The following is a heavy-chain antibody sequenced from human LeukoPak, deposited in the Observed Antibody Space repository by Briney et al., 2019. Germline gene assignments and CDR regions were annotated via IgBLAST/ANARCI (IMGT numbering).Heavy chain of an antibody. CDR2: IYYSGST. Sequence: PSETLSPTCTVSGGSISSYYWSWIRQPPGKGLEWIGYIYYSGSTNYNPSLKSRVTISVDTSKNQFSLKLSSVTAADTAVYYCARGDYNDGMDVWGQGTTVTVSS. CDR1: GGSISSYY. V-gene: IGHV4-59*01. J-gene: IGHJ6*02. CDR3: ARGDYNDGMDV.